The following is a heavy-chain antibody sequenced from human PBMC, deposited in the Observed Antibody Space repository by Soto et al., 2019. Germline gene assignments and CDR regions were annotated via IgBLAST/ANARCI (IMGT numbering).Heavy chain of an antibody. Sequence: ETLSLTCTVPGASISSYYWSWIRQPPGKGLEWIGYIYYSGSTNYNPSLKSRVTISVDTSKNQFSLKLSSVTAADTAVYYCARGGIAVAKYYVDYWGQGTLVTVSS. V-gene: IGHV4-59*08. CDR1: GASISSYY. J-gene: IGHJ4*02. D-gene: IGHD6-19*01. CDR3: ARGGIAVAKYYVDY. CDR2: IYYSGST.